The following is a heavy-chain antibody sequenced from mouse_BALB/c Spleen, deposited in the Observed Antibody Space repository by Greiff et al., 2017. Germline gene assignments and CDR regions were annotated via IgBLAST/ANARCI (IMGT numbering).Heavy chain of an antibody. CDR1: GYSITSDYA. J-gene: IGHJ3*01. Sequence: VQLKESGPGLVKPSQSLSLTCTVTGYSITSDYAWNWIRQFPGNKLEWMGYISYSGRTSYNPSLKSRISITRDTSKNQFFLQLNSVTTEDTATYYCARSGDGYAWFAYWGQGTLVTVSA. CDR2: ISYSGRT. CDR3: ARSGDGYAWFAY. D-gene: IGHD2-3*01. V-gene: IGHV3-2*02.